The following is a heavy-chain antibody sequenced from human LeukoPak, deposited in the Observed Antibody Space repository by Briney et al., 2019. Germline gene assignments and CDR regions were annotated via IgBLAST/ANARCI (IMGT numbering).Heavy chain of an antibody. CDR2: ISYDGSNK. D-gene: IGHD3-16*02. Sequence: GRSLRLSCAASGFTFSSYAMHWVRQAPGEGLEWVAVISYDGSNKYYADSVRDRFTISRDNSKNTLYLHMNSLRAEDTAVYYCAKERAGYTNPYYFDYWGQGTLVTVSS. CDR3: AKERAGYTNPYYFDY. J-gene: IGHJ4*02. CDR1: GFTFSSYA. V-gene: IGHV3-30*04.